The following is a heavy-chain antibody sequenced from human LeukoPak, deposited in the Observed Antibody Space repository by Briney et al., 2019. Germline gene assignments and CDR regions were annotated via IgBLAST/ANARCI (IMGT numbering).Heavy chain of an antibody. CDR2: INHSGST. V-gene: IGHV4-34*01. CDR3: ARGLRYCSGGSCYLSEMGYWFDP. D-gene: IGHD2-15*01. Sequence: SETLSLTCAVYGGSFSGYYWSWIRQPPGKGLEWMGEINHSGSTNYNPSLKSRVTISVDTSKNQFSLKLSSVTAADTAVYYCARGLRYCSGGSCYLSEMGYWFDPWGQGTLVTVSS. J-gene: IGHJ5*02. CDR1: GGSFSGYY.